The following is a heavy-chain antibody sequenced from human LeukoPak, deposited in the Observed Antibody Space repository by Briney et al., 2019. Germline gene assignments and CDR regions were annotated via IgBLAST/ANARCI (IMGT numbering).Heavy chain of an antibody. CDR1: GFTFSSYA. V-gene: IGHV3-23*01. Sequence: GGSLRLSCAATGFTFSSYAMTWVRQAPGEGLEWVSGISGSSGITYYADSVKGRFTISRDNSKNTLSLQMNSLRGEDTAVYYCARGLRSGNYYFDDWGQGTLVTVSS. D-gene: IGHD1-26*01. J-gene: IGHJ4*02. CDR3: ARGLRSGNYYFDD. CDR2: ISGSSGIT.